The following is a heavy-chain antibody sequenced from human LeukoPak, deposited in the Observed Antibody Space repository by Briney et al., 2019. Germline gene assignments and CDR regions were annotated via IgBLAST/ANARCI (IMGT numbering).Heavy chain of an antibody. CDR3: AKSVSGSGWAFLDY. J-gene: IGHJ4*02. CDR2: ISSSGSTI. CDR1: GFTFSSYE. D-gene: IGHD6-19*01. V-gene: IGHV3-48*03. Sequence: GGSLRLSCAASGFTFSSYEMNWVRQAPGKGLEWVSYISSSGSTIYYADSVKGRFTISRDNSKNTLYLQMNSLRAEDTAVYYCAKSVSGSGWAFLDYWGQGTLVTVSS.